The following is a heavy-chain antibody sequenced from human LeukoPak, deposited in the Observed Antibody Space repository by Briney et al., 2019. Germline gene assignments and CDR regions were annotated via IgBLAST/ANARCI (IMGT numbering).Heavy chain of an antibody. CDR1: GFTFSSYW. J-gene: IGHJ4*02. D-gene: IGHD6-6*01. Sequence: PGGSLRLSCAASGFTFSSYWMSWVRQAPGKGLEWVANIKQDGSEKYYVDSVKGRFTISRDNAKNSLYLQMNSLRAEDTAVYYCARDQPRNPDQGIAARPIDRWGQGTLVTVSS. CDR2: IKQDGSEK. V-gene: IGHV3-7*01. CDR3: ARDQPRNPDQGIAARPIDR.